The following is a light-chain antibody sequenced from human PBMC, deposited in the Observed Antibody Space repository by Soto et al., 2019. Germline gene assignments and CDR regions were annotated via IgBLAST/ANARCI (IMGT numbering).Light chain of an antibody. V-gene: IGKV4-1*01. Sequence: DIVMTQSPDSLAVSLGERATINCKSSQSVLYSSNNKNHLAWYQQKPGQPPKLLIYWASTRESGVPDRFSGSGSGTDFTLTISSLQAEDVAVYYCQQYYRTPQTFGGGTKVEIK. CDR1: QSVLYSSNNKNH. J-gene: IGKJ4*01. CDR2: WAS. CDR3: QQYYRTPQT.